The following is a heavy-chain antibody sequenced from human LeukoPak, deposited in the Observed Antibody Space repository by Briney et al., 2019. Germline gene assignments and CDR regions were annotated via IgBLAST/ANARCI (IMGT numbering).Heavy chain of an antibody. CDR2: INWNGGST. J-gene: IGHJ4*02. V-gene: IGHV3-20*04. D-gene: IGHD6-19*01. CDR3: AMGDSSGWYFDY. Sequence: GGSLRLSCAASGSTFDDHGMSWVRQVPGRGLGWVAGINWNGGSTGYADSVKGRFTISRDNAKNSLFLQMNSLRAEDTALYYCAMGDSSGWYFDYWGQGTLVTVSS. CDR1: GSTFDDHG.